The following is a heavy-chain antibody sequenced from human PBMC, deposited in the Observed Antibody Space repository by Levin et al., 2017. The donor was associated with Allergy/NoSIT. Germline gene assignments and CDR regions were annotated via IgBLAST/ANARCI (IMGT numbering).Heavy chain of an antibody. V-gene: IGHV4-61*02. J-gene: IGHJ6*03. CDR2: IYTSGST. CDR1: GGSIRSGSYY. D-gene: IGHD5-18*01. CDR3: AREGYSYGYSYYYYMDV. Sequence: SQTLSLPCTVSGGSIRSGSYYWSWIRQPAGKGLEWIGRIYTSGSTNYNPSLKSRVTISVDTSKNQFSLKLSSVTAADTAVYYCAREGYSYGYSYYYYMDVWGKGTTVTVSS.